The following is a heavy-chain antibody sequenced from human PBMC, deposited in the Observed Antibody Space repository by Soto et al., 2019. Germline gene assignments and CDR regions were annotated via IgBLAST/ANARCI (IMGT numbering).Heavy chain of an antibody. J-gene: IGHJ4*02. D-gene: IGHD3-10*01. CDR3: AREKITALFDY. V-gene: IGHV4-34*01. CDR1: GGSFSGYY. Sequence: PSETLSLTCAVYGGSFSGYYWTWIRQPPGTGLEWIGEINHSGSTNYNPSLKSRVTISVDTSKNQFSLKLTSVTAADTAVYYCAREKITALFDYWGQEPRVTFPS. CDR2: INHSGST.